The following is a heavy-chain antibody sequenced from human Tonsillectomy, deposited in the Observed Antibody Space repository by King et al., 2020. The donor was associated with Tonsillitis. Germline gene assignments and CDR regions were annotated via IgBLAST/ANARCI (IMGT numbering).Heavy chain of an antibody. D-gene: IGHD6-25*01. J-gene: IGHJ2*01. CDR1: GGAISSYY. V-gene: IGHV4-59*01. CDR2: IYYIGST. CDR3: ARGDSGGWWYFDL. Sequence: QLQESGPGLVKPSETLSLTCTVSGGAISSYYWSWIRQPPGKGLEWIGFIYYIGSTNYNPPLKSRVTISVDTSKNKLSLKVTSVTPADTATYYFARGDSGGWWYFDLWGRGTLVTVSS.